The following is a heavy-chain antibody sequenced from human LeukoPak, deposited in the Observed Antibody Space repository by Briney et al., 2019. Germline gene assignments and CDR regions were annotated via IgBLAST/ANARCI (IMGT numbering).Heavy chain of an antibody. CDR2: IYHSGST. D-gene: IGHD3-10*01. CDR1: GGSISSSNW. V-gene: IGHV4-4*02. Sequence: PSETLSLTCAVSGGSISSSNWWSWVRQPPGKGLEWIGEIYHSGSTNYNPSLKSRVTISVDKSKNQFSLKLSSVTAADTAVYYCARHTGNYYGSGSYYRYYYYYYMDVWGKGTTVTISS. J-gene: IGHJ6*03. CDR3: ARHTGNYYGSGSYYRYYYYYYMDV.